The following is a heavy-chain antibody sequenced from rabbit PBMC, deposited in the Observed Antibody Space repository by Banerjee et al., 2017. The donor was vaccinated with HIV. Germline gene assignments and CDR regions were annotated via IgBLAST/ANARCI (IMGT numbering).Heavy chain of an antibody. CDR3: ARVWSSGKGDYDL. Sequence: QQQLEESGGGVVKPEGSLTLTCTASGFSFSSGYWICWVRQAPGKGLEWIACINTISGDTVYATWAKGRFTISKASWTTVTLQMTSLTAADTASYFCARVWSSGKGDYDLWGPGTLVTVS. CDR1: GFSFSSGYW. D-gene: IGHD1-1*01. CDR2: INTISGDT. V-gene: IGHV1S45*01. J-gene: IGHJ4*01.